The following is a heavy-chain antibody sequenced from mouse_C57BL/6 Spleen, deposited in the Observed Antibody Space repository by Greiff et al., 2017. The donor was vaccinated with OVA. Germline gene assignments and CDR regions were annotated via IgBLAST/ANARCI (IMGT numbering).Heavy chain of an antibody. D-gene: IGHD2-10*01. J-gene: IGHJ4*01. CDR3: ARAYYGNYEDYAMDY. CDR2: IYPGSGST. Sequence: VQLQQPGAELVKPGASVKMSCKASGYTFTSYWITWVKQRPGQGLEWIGDIYPGSGSTNYNEKFKSKATLTVDTSSSTAYMQLSSLTSEDSAVYYCARAYYGNYEDYAMDYWGQGTSVTVSS. V-gene: IGHV1-55*01. CDR1: GYTFTSYW.